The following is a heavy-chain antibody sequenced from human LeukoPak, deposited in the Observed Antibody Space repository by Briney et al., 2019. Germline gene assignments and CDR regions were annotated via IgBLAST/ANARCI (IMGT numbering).Heavy chain of an antibody. V-gene: IGHV3-23*01. J-gene: IGHJ4*02. CDR2: VDGGGGGT. D-gene: IGHD6-19*01. Sequence: PGGSLRLSCAASGFTLSSYAMTWVRQAPGRGLEWVSSVDGGGGGTYYADSVKGRFTISRDNSKDTLYLQMNSLRAEDTAVYYCAKDKMGRGAVAGYYFDYWGQGTLVTVSS. CDR3: AKDKMGRGAVAGYYFDY. CDR1: GFTLSSYA.